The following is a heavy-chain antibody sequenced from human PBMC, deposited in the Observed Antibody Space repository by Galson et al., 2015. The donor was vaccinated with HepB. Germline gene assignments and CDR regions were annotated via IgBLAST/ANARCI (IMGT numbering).Heavy chain of an antibody. J-gene: IGHJ4*02. V-gene: IGHV3-74*01. CDR1: GFTFSSYW. CDR3: ARDYLTTTVTSPGY. CDR2: ITNDASST. Sequence: SLRLSCAASGFTFSSYWMHWVRQVPGKGLVWVSRITNDASSTSSADFAKGRFTISRDNAKNTPYLQMNSLRAEDTAVYYCARDYLTTTVTSPGYWGQGTLVTVSS. D-gene: IGHD4-17*01.